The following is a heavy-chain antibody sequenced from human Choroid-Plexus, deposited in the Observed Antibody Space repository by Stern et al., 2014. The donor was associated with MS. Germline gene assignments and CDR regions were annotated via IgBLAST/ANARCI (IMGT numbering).Heavy chain of an antibody. V-gene: IGHV3-30*18. D-gene: IGHD2/OR15-2a*01. CDR2: VSNDGSNK. J-gene: IGHJ5*02. CDR3: AKDRQYLTYFFDH. Sequence: QVHLVESGGGVVQPGRPLRLSCVASGFTFGSCAMHWVRQAPGKGLEWVAGVSNDGSNKYYADSVKGRFTISRSNSQNTLYMQMSSLRPEDTAVYYCAKDRQYLTYFFDHWGQGTLVTVSS. CDR1: GFTFGSCA.